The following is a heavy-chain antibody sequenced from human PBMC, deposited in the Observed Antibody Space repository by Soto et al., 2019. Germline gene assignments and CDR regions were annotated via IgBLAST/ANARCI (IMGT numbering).Heavy chain of an antibody. J-gene: IGHJ5*02. Sequence: EVQLVESGGGLVQPGGSLRLSCTASGFTFSSYSINWVRQAPGQGLEWISYISSTSATIYYAESVRGRFTVSRDNAKNSVYLQMNLLRAEDTAVYFCARAKSLEYNWFDTWGQGTPVTVSS. CDR3: ARAKSLEYNWFDT. V-gene: IGHV3-48*01. CDR2: ISSTSATI. CDR1: GFTFSSYS.